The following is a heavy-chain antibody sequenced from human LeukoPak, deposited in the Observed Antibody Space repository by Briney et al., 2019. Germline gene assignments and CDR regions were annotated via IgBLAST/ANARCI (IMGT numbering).Heavy chain of an antibody. V-gene: IGHV4-4*02. D-gene: IGHD3-22*01. CDR1: GGSISSSNW. CDR3: ARTYYYDSSGYRLDY. Sequence: SETLSLTCAVSGGSISSSNWWSWVRQPPGEGLEWIGEIYHSGSTNYNPSLKSRVTISVDKSKNQLSLKLSSVTAADTAVYYCARTYYYDSSGYRLDYWGQGTLVTVSS. J-gene: IGHJ4*02. CDR2: IYHSGST.